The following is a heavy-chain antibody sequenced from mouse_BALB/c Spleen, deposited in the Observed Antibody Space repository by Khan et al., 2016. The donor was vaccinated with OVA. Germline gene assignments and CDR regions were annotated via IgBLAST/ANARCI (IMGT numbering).Heavy chain of an antibody. CDR2: IDPFNGGT. V-gene: IGHV1S135*01. J-gene: IGHJ3*01. D-gene: IGHD3-3*01. CDR3: ARGTFDY. Sequence: EVQLQESGPELMKPGASVNISCKASDYSFTSYYIHWVKQSHGKSLEWIGYIDPFNGGTDYNQKFKGKATWTVDKSSNTAYMHLSSLTSEDSAVYYCARGTFDYWGQGTLVTVSA. CDR1: DYSFTSYY.